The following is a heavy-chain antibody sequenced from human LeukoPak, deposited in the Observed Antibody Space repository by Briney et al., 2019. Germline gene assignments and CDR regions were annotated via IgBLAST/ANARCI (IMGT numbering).Heavy chain of an antibody. CDR3: ASLQNIVGATPLPDY. CDR2: IYHSGST. CDR1: GGSISSGGYS. D-gene: IGHD1-26*01. V-gene: IGHV4-30-2*01. J-gene: IGHJ4*02. Sequence: NPSQTLSLTCAVSGGSISSGGYSWSWIRQPPGKGLEWIGYIYHSGSTYYNPSLKSRVTISVDRSKNQFSLKLSSVTAADTAVYYCASLQNIVGATPLPDYWGQGTLVTVSS.